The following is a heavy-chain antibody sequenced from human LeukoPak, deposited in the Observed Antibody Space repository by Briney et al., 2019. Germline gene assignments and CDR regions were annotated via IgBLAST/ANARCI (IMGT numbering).Heavy chain of an antibody. J-gene: IGHJ5*02. V-gene: IGHV5-51*01. CDR3: ARQSLSSSAWFDP. CDR1: GYSFTSYW. D-gene: IGHD6-13*01. Sequence: GESLKISCKGSGYSFTSYWIGWLRQMPGKGLEWMGIIYPGDSDTRYSPSFQGQVTISADKSISTAYLQWSSLKASDTAMYYCARQSLSSSAWFDPWGQGTLVTVSS. CDR2: IYPGDSDT.